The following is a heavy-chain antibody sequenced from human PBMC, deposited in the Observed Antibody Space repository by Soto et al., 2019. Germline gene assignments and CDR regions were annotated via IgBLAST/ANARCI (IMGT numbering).Heavy chain of an antibody. CDR1: GFTFSSYW. CDR2: IKSDGSGT. D-gene: IGHD3-22*01. V-gene: IGHV3-74*01. Sequence: EVQLVESGGGLVQPGESLTLSCAASGFTFSSYWMHWVRQAPGKGLVWVSRIKSDGSGTYYADSVKGRLTISRDNARNTLYLQMNSLRVEVTAVYFCAMGDGDRYDGNGYLGRHWGQGTLVTVSS. CDR3: AMGDGDRYDGNGYLGRH. J-gene: IGHJ4*02.